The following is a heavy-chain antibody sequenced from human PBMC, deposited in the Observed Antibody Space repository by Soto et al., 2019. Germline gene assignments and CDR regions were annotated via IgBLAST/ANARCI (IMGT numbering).Heavy chain of an antibody. Sequence: EVQLVESGGGLVQPGGSLRLSCAASGFTFRNYWMTWVRQAPGKGLEWLANINTAGSAAYHVDSVRGRFTISRDTAKSSLFLEMNRLRVEDTAVYFCARGGAPFSESEYWGQGTLVTVSS. CDR1: GFTFRNYW. V-gene: IGHV3-7*01. D-gene: IGHD3-3*01. CDR2: INTAGSAA. J-gene: IGHJ4*02. CDR3: ARGGAPFSESEY.